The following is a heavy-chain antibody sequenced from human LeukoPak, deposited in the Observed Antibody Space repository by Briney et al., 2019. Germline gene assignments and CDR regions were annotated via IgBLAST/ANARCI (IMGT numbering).Heavy chain of an antibody. V-gene: IGHV4-34*01. CDR3: ARNSVPPFYSDTTGYFSY. J-gene: IGHJ4*01. CDR2: TNHTGST. CDR1: GGSFTASS. D-gene: IGHD3-22*01. Sequence: PSQALSLTSAVPGGSFTASSSSWAPQSPPKGPAWTGETNHTGSTHYNPSLKSRVTISGDTAKKQLTLKLNSVTAADTAVYYCARNSVPPFYSDTTGYFSYWGHGNLVTVSS.